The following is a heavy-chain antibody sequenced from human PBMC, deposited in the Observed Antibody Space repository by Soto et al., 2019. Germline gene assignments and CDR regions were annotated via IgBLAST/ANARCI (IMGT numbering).Heavy chain of an antibody. CDR1: GFTVTTNY. Sequence: PGGSLRLSCLASGFTVTTNYMIWVRQPPGKGLEWVSTTFSGGSTNYADSVKGRFTISRDNSKNTLYLQMNSLRAEDTAVYYCAKESVAGFDYWGQGTLVTVSS. D-gene: IGHD6-19*01. J-gene: IGHJ4*02. V-gene: IGHV3-53*01. CDR2: TFSGGST. CDR3: AKESVAGFDY.